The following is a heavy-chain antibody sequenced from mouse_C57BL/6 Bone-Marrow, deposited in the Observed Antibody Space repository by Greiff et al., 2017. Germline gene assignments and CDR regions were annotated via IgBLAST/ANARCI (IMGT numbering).Heavy chain of an antibody. CDR3: TTSGDYYGSSSYFDY. CDR2: IDPENGDT. V-gene: IGHV14-4*01. J-gene: IGHJ2*01. D-gene: IGHD1-1*01. Sequence: EVQVVESGAELVRPGASVKLSCTASGFNIKDDYMHWVKQRPEQGLEWIGWIDPENGDTEYASKFQGKATITADTSSNTAYLQLSSLTSEDTAVYYCTTSGDYYGSSSYFDYWGQGTTLTVSS. CDR1: GFNIKDDY.